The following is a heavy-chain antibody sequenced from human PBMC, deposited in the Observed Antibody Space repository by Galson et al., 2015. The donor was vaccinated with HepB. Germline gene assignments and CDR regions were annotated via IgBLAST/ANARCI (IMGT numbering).Heavy chain of an antibody. CDR2: LYYSGTT. CDR3: ARHQTRRRDCVSTSCWWGWGIYY. Sequence: ETLSLTCTVSGGSISSRNHYWGWIRQPPGKRLEWLGSLYYSGTTYHNPDLKSRVTISVDTSKNQFSLKLNSVTAADTAVYYCARHQTRRRDCVSTSCWWGWGIYYWGQGTLVTVSS. D-gene: IGHD2-2*01. V-gene: IGHV4-39*01. J-gene: IGHJ4*02. CDR1: GGSISSRNHY.